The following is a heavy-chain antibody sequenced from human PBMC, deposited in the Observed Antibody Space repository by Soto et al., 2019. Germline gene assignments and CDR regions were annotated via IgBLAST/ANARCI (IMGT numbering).Heavy chain of an antibody. V-gene: IGHV3-74*03. J-gene: IGHJ3*01. CDR2: LHSDGSST. CDR3: ARGDRGAFDL. Sequence: EVQLVESGGGLVQPGESLRLSCAASGFTFSYYWMHWVRQAPGKGLVWVSRLHSDGSSTTYADSVKDRFTISRDNARNTLYLQMNSLRAEDTAVYYCARGDRGAFDLWGQGTVLTVSS. D-gene: IGHD1-26*01. CDR1: GFTFSYYW.